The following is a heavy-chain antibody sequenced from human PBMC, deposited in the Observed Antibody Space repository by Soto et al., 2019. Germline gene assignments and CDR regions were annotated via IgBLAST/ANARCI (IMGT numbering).Heavy chain of an antibody. J-gene: IGHJ5*02. D-gene: IGHD6-13*01. CDR2: IYYSGST. Sequence: SETLSLTCTVSGGSISSYYWTWIRQPPGKGLEWIGYIYYSGSTHYNPSLKSRVTISVDTSKNQFSLKLSSVTAADTAVYYCAREQQPNTWFDPWGQGALVTVSS. CDR1: GGSISSYY. V-gene: IGHV4-59*01. CDR3: AREQQPNTWFDP.